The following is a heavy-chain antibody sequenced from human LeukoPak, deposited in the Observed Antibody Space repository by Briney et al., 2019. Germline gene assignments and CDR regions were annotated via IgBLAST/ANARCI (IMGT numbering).Heavy chain of an antibody. J-gene: IGHJ5*02. Sequence: PGGSLRLSCAASGFTFNDYYMIWIRQAPGKGLEWLSYINIGGTNTHYADSMKGRFTISRDNAKKSLYLEMNNLRAEDTAVYYCATDGAGFDTWGQGVLVTVSS. V-gene: IGHV3-11*01. CDR1: GFTFNDYY. CDR2: INIGGTNT. CDR3: ATDGAGFDT.